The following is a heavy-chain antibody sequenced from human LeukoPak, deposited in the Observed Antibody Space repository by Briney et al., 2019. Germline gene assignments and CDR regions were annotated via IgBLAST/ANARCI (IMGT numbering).Heavy chain of an antibody. CDR3: AREGDYYGSGSYSFDY. Sequence: PSETLSLTYTVSGGSISSYYWSWIRQPPGKGLEWIGYIYYSGSTNYNPSLKSRVTISVDTSKNQFSLKLSSVTAADTAVYYCAREGDYYGSGSYSFDYWGQGTLVTVSS. CDR2: IYYSGST. CDR1: GGSISSYY. J-gene: IGHJ4*02. D-gene: IGHD3-10*01. V-gene: IGHV4-59*01.